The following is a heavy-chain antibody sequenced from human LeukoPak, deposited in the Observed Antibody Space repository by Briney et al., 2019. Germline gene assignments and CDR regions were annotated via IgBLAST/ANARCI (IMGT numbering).Heavy chain of an antibody. Sequence: TGGSLRLSCAASGFTFSSYATHWVRQAPGKGLEWVAVISYDGSNKYYADSVKGRFTIFRDNSKNTLYLQMNSLRAEDTAVYYCARDGYSGSYPLYYFDYWGQGTLVTVSS. V-gene: IGHV3-30-3*01. D-gene: IGHD1-26*01. CDR2: ISYDGSNK. J-gene: IGHJ4*02. CDR3: ARDGYSGSYPLYYFDY. CDR1: GFTFSSYA.